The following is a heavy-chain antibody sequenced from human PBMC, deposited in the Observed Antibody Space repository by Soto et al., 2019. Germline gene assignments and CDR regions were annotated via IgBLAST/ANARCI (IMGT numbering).Heavy chain of an antibody. V-gene: IGHV1-69*06. CDR1: GGTFSSYA. Sequence: SVKVSCKASGGTFSSYASSWVRQAPGEGLEWMGGITPIFGTANYAQKFQGRVTITADKSTSTAYKKLSSLRSEDTAVYYHATRITIFGVVIPGRHDSFDIWGQGTMVTVSS. CDR2: ITPIFGTA. CDR3: ATRITIFGVVIPGRHDSFDI. J-gene: IGHJ3*02. D-gene: IGHD3-3*01.